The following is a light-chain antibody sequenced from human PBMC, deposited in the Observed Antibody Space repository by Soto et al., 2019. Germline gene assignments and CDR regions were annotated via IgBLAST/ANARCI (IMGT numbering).Light chain of an antibody. V-gene: IGLV2-14*01. CDR3: SSYVSGNTLE. CDR2: DVG. J-gene: IGLJ2*01. CDR1: RSDIGGYNY. Sequence: QSALTQPASVSGSPGQSITISCTGSRSDIGGYNYVSWYQQYPGKAPKLIIYDVGNRPSGVSDRFSGSKSGNTASLTISGLQAEDEADYYCSSYVSGNTLEFGGGTKVTVL.